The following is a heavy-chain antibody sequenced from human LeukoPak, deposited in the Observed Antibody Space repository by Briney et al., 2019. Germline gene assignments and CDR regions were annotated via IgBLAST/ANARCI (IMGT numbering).Heavy chain of an antibody. CDR2: IWYDGSNK. J-gene: IGHJ5*02. V-gene: IGHV3-33*08. Sequence: GGSLRLSCAASGFTVSNNYISWVRQAPGKGLEWVAVIWYDGSNKYYADSVKGRFTISRDNSKNTLYLQMNSLRAEDTAVYYCARDGNQYYDFWSGYPYNWFDPWGQGTLVTVSS. D-gene: IGHD3-3*01. CDR1: GFTVSNNY. CDR3: ARDGNQYYDFWSGYPYNWFDP.